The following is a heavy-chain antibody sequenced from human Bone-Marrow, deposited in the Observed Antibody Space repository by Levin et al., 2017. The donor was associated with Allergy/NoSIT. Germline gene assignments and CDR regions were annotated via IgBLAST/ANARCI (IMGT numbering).Heavy chain of an antibody. Sequence: LSGGSLRLSCAASGFTFDDYAMHWVRQAPGKGLEWVSGISWNSGSIGYADSVKGRFTISRDNAKNSLYLQMNSLRAEDTALYYCAKDGGRGYYYGMDGWGQGTTVTVSS. CDR3: AKDGGRGYYYGMDG. J-gene: IGHJ6*02. V-gene: IGHV3-9*01. CDR2: ISWNSGSI. CDR1: GFTFDDYA. D-gene: IGHD3-10*01.